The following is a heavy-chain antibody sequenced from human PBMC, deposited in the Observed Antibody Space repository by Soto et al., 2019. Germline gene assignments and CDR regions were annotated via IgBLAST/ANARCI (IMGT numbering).Heavy chain of an antibody. J-gene: IGHJ4*02. Sequence: GASVKVSCKVSGYTLTELSMHWVRQAPGKGLEWMGGFDPEDGETIYAQKFQGRVTMTEDTSTDTAYMELSSLRSEDTAVYYCATKRITMVRGVLHPSQAFDYWGQGTLVTVSS. D-gene: IGHD3-10*01. V-gene: IGHV1-24*01. CDR1: GYTLTELS. CDR2: FDPEDGET. CDR3: ATKRITMVRGVLHPSQAFDY.